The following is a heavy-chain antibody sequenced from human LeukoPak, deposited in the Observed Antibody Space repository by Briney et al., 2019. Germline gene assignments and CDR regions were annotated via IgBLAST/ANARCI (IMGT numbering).Heavy chain of an antibody. V-gene: IGHV3-7*01. Sequence: GGSLRLSCAASGFTFSSHWMTWVRQAPGKGLGFMANIKQDGSVINYVDSVRGRFTISRDNAKNSLYLHMNSLRAEDTAVYYCARDGGWTTFDSWGQGTLVAVSS. CDR1: GFTFSSHW. J-gene: IGHJ4*02. D-gene: IGHD3-16*01. CDR3: ARDGGWTTFDS. CDR2: IKQDGSVI.